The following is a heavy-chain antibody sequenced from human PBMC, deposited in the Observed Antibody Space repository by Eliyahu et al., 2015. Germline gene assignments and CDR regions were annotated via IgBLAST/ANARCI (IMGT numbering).Heavy chain of an antibody. J-gene: IGHJ4*02. CDR3: ASQGAQGSGSFVGS. Sequence: QVQLVQSGAEVKKPGASVKVSCKASGYTXTKYXMHWVRQAPGHRLELMGWINTXNGNTKYAXXFXGRVTISRDTSASTAYMEVSSLTSEDTAVYYCASQGAQGSGSFVGSWGQGTLVTVSS. CDR2: INTXNGNT. V-gene: IGHV1-3*04. D-gene: IGHD3-10*01. CDR1: GYTXTKYX.